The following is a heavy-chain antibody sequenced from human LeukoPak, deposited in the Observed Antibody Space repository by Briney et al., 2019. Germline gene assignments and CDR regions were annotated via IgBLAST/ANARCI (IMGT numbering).Heavy chain of an antibody. J-gene: IGHJ4*02. V-gene: IGHV3-30*18. CDR2: ISYDGSNK. CDR3: AKDRGSGHMDY. D-gene: IGHD6-19*01. CDR1: GFSFSNFG. Sequence: PGRSLRLSCAASGFSFSNFGMHWVRLAPGKGLEWVAVISYDGSNKYYGDSVKGRFSISRDDSKNTLFLQMNTLRAEDTAVYYGAKDRGSGHMDYWGQGTLVTVSS.